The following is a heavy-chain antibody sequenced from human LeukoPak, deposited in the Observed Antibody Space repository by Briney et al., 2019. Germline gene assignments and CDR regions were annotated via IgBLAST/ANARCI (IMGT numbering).Heavy chain of an antibody. Sequence: TPSETLSLTCTVSRASISDNYWSWSRQPAGKALEWIGRTYTSGDTNYNPSLKSRASVSVDTSKNQFYLSLRYVTAADTAVCYCTIGGASGSLAHWGPGTLVTVSS. V-gene: IGHV4-4*07. D-gene: IGHD6-13*01. CDR3: TIGGASGSLAH. CDR2: TYTSGDT. J-gene: IGHJ4*02. CDR1: RASISDNY.